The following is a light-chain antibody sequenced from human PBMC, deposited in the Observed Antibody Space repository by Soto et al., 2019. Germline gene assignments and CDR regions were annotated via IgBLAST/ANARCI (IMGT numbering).Light chain of an antibody. J-gene: IGKJ1*01. V-gene: IGKV1-6*01. CDR2: AAF. CDR1: QVIRND. CDR3: LQDYNYPRT. Sequence: AIQMTQSPSSLSASVGDRVTISCRASQVIRNDLGWYQQKPGKAPKLLIYAAFTLQSGVPSRFSGSGSGTDFTLTISSLQPEDFATYFCLQDYNYPRTFGQGTKVDI.